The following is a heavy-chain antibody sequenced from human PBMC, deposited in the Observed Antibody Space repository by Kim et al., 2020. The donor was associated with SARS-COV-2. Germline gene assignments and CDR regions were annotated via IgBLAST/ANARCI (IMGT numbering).Heavy chain of an antibody. V-gene: IGHV3-15*01. CDR3: TTDWGTVTTEMDY. D-gene: IGHD4-4*01. J-gene: IGHJ4*02. Sequence: YAAPVKGRLTISRDDSKNTLYRQMNSLNTEDTAVYYCTTDWGTVTTEMDYWGQGTLVTVSS.